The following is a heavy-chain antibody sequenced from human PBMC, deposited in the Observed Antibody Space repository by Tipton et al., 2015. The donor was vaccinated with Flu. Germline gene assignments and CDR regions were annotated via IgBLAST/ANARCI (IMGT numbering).Heavy chain of an antibody. D-gene: IGHD1-26*01. CDR1: GFTFSSYA. J-gene: IGHJ2*01. Sequence: SLRLSCAASGFTFSSYAMSWVRQAPGKGLEWVSAISGSGGSTYYADSVKGRFTISRDNSKNALYLQMNSLRAEDTAVYYCAYDGSGSSRSYWYFDLWGRGTLVTVSS. CDR3: AYDGSGSSRSYWYFDL. V-gene: IGHV3-23*01. CDR2: ISGSGGST.